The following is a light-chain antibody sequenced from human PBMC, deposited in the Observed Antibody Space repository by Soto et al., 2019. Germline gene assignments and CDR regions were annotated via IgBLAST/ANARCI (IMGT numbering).Light chain of an antibody. CDR2: EVS. J-gene: IGLJ2*01. CDR3: SSYAGSNNFVV. V-gene: IGLV2-8*01. CDR1: SSDVGGYNY. Sequence: QSVLTQPPSASGSPGQSVTISCTGTSSDVGGYNYVSWYQQHPGKAPKLMIYEVSKRPSGVPDRFSGSKSGNTASLTVSGLQAEDEADYYCSSYAGSNNFVVFGGRDQADRP.